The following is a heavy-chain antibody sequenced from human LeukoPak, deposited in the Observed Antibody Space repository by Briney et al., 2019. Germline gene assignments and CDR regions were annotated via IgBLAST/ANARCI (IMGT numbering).Heavy chain of an antibody. CDR1: GFTFSNAW. D-gene: IGHD3-3*01. CDR2: IKSKTDGGTT. Sequence: PGGSLRLSCAASGFTFSNAWMSWVRQAPGKGLEWVGRIKSKTDGGTTDYAAPVKGRFTISRYDSKDTLYLQMNSLKTEDTAVYYCTTDEYDFWSGYRPFDYWGQGTLVTVSS. J-gene: IGHJ4*02. V-gene: IGHV3-15*01. CDR3: TTDEYDFWSGYRPFDY.